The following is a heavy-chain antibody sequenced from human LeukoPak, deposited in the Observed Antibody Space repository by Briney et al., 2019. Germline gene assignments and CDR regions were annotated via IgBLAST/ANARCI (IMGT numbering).Heavy chain of an antibody. V-gene: IGHV3-30*09. CDR3: ARGRPIAAAGSEYFQH. J-gene: IGHJ1*01. CDR2: ISYDGSNK. D-gene: IGHD6-13*01. CDR1: GFTFSSYA. Sequence: PGGSLRLSCAASGFTFSSYAMHWVRQAPGKGLEWVAVISYDGSNKYYADSVKGRFAISRDNSKNTLYLQMNSLRAEDTAVYYCARGRPIAAAGSEYFQHWGQGTLVTVSS.